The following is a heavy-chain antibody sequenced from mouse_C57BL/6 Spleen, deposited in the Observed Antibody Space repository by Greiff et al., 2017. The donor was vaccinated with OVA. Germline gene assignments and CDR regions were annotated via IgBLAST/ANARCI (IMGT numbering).Heavy chain of an antibody. CDR3: VRDGGYSSYFDV. CDR2: LRSKSSNYAT. D-gene: IGHD2-3*01. J-gene: IGHJ1*03. CDR1: GFTFNTYA. V-gene: IGHV10-3*01. Sequence: GGGLVQPKGSLKLSCAASGFTFNTYAMHWVRQAPGKGLEWVARLRSKSSNYATYYADSVKDRFTISRDDSQSMLYLQMNNLKTEDTAMYYCVRDGGYSSYFDVRGTGTTVTVSS.